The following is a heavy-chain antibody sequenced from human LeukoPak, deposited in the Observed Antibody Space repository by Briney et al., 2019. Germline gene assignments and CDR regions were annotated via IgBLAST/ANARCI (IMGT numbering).Heavy chain of an antibody. CDR2: ISGSGGST. CDR3: AKEYLPMVRGTWFDP. CDR1: GFTFSSYA. J-gene: IGHJ5*02. Sequence: PGGSLRLSCAASGFTFSSYAMSWVRQAPGKGLEWVSAISGSGGSTYYADSVKGRFTISRDNSKNTLCLQMNSLRAEDTAVYYCAKEYLPMVRGTWFDPWGQGTLVTVSS. D-gene: IGHD3-10*01. V-gene: IGHV3-23*01.